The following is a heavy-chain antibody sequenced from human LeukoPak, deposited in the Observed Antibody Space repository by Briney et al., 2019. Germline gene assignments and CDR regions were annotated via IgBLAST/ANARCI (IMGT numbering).Heavy chain of an antibody. D-gene: IGHD3-16*02. J-gene: IGHJ4*02. CDR2: ISWNSGSI. V-gene: IGHV3-9*03. CDR1: GFTFDDYA. Sequence: GGSLRLSCAASGFTFDDYAMHWVRQAPGKGLEWVSGISWNSGSIGYADSVKGRFTISRDNAKNSLYLQMNSLRAEDMALYYCAKDIGRLGELSSFDYWGQGTLVTVSS. CDR3: AKDIGRLGELSSFDY.